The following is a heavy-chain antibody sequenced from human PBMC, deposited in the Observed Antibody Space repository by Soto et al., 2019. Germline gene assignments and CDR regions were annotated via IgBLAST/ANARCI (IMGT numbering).Heavy chain of an antibody. J-gene: IGHJ4*02. D-gene: IGHD2-15*01. CDR1: GGTFSSYT. CDR3: ARAHNEGYCSGASCYSYDY. V-gene: IGHV1-69*02. CDR2: IIPILGIA. Sequence: QVQLVQSGAEVKKPGSSVKVSCKASGGTFSSYTISWVRQAPGQGLEWMGRIIPILGIANYAQKFQGRVTITADNSTSTAYMELSSLRSEDTSVYYCARAHNEGYCSGASCYSYDYWGQGTLVTVSS.